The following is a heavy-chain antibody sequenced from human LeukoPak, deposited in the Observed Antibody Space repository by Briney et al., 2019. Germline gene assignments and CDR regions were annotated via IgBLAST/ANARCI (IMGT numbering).Heavy chain of an antibody. CDR2: ISFSGINT. D-gene: IGHD6-25*01. CDR3: AKEVKAATNWFDP. V-gene: IGHV3-23*01. J-gene: IGHJ5*02. CDR1: GFTFSSYA. Sequence: GGSLRLSCAASGFTFSSYAMSWVRQAPGKGLEWVSAISFSGINTYYADSVKGRFTISRDNLKNTLYLQMNSLGAEDTAVYFCAKEVKAATNWFDPWGQGTLVTVSS.